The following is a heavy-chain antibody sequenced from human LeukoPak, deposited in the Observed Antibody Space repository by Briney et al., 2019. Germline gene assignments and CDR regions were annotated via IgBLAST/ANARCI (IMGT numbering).Heavy chain of an antibody. J-gene: IGHJ4*02. CDR3: AREDYSTGNDY. CDR1: GFTFSSYA. D-gene: IGHD4-11*01. V-gene: IGHV3-30-3*01. CDR2: ISYDGSNK. Sequence: GGSLRLSCAASGFTFSSYAMHWVRQAPGKGLEWVAVISYDGSNKYYAASVKGRFTISRDKSKNTLYLQMNSLRAEDTAVYYCAREDYSTGNDYWGQGTLVTVSS.